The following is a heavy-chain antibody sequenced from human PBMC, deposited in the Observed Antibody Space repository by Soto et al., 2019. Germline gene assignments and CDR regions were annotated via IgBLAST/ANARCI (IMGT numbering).Heavy chain of an antibody. CDR2: IQSGGPT. Sequence: EVHLVESGGGLVQPGGSLRLSCAASGFTVSSKYMSWVRQAPGKGLEWVSLIQSGGPTYYADSVKGRFTISRDTSENTLHLKRDSRRAGDRAVYYWAGDDVFCDGGRCYGVPLDVG. J-gene: IGHJ6*01. V-gene: IGHV3-66*01. D-gene: IGHD2-15*01. CDR3: AGDDVFCDGGRCYGVPLDV. CDR1: GFTVSSKY.